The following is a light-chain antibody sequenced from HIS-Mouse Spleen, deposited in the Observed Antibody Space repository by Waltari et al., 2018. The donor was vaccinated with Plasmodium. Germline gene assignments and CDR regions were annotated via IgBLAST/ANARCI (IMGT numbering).Light chain of an antibody. J-gene: IGLJ2*01. CDR1: SSYVGSYNL. CDR3: CSYAGSRMV. CDR2: EGS. Sequence: QSALTPPASVSGSPGQSLTISCTGTSSYVGSYNLVSWYQQHPGKAPKLMIYEGSKRPSGVSNRFSGSKSGNTASLTISGLQAEDEADYYCCSYAGSRMVFGGGTKLTVL. V-gene: IGLV2-23*01.